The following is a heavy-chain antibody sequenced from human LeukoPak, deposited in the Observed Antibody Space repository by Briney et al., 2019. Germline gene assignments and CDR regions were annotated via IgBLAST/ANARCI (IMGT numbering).Heavy chain of an antibody. J-gene: IGHJ6*03. CDR2: IIPIFGTA. CDR3: ARGGGVVLRSYMDV. V-gene: IGHV1-69*05. D-gene: IGHD3-3*01. CDR1: GGTFSSYA. Sequence: SVKVSCKASGGTFSSYAISWVRQAPGQGLEWMGGIIPIFGTANYAQKFQGRVTMTRDTSIVYMELSSLRSEDTAVHYCARGGGVVLRSYMDVWGKGTMVTISS.